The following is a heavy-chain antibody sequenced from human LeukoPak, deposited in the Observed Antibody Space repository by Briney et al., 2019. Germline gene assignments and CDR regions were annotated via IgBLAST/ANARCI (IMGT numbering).Heavy chain of an antibody. CDR1: GGSISSSAYY. J-gene: IGHJ2*01. CDR2: INHSGST. V-gene: IGHV4-39*07. Sequence: SETLSLTCTVSGGSISSSAYYWGWIRQPPGKGLEWIGEINHSGSTNYSPSLKSRVTISVDTSKNQFSLKLSSVTAADTAVYYCARGRWFGESLNWYFDLWGRGTLVTVSS. D-gene: IGHD3-10*01. CDR3: ARGRWFGESLNWYFDL.